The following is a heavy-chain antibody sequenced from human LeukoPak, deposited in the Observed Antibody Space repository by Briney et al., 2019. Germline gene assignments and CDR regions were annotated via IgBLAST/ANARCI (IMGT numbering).Heavy chain of an antibody. CDR3: ARGQRPQYTSTWDNWFDP. J-gene: IGHJ5*02. Sequence: GGSLRLSCAASGFPFSSYEMNWVRQAPGKRLQWVSYISSSGNKIYYATSVKGRFTISRDNAKNSLYLQIDSLRAEDTAVYYCARGQRPQYTSTWDNWFDPWGQGTQVTVSS. V-gene: IGHV3-48*03. CDR2: ISSSGNKI. D-gene: IGHD2-2*01. CDR1: GFPFSSYE.